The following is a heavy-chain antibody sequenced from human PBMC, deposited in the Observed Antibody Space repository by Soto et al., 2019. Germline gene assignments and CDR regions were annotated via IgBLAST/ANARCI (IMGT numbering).Heavy chain of an antibody. CDR1: GYTFTSYD. Sequence: QVQLVQSGAEVKKPGASVKVSCKASGYTFTSYDINWVRQATGQGLEWMGWMNPNSGNTGYAQKFQGRVTMTRNTSISTAYMELSSLRSEDTAVYYCAISTYQRYDRGLYYFDYWGQGTLVTVSS. CDR2: MNPNSGNT. J-gene: IGHJ4*02. D-gene: IGHD3-22*01. V-gene: IGHV1-8*01. CDR3: AISTYQRYDRGLYYFDY.